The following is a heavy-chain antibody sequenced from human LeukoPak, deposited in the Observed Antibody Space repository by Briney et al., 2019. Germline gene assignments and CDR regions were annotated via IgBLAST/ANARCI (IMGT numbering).Heavy chain of an antibody. Sequence: GSAVKVSCKASGGTFSSSAISWVRQAPGQGLEWMGGIIPIFGTANYAQKFQGRVTVTADESTSTAYMELSSLRSEDTAVYYCARGAPDILTGWPPGFDYWGQGTLVTVSS. D-gene: IGHD3-9*01. CDR2: IIPIFGTA. CDR1: GGTFSSSA. J-gene: IGHJ4*02. V-gene: IGHV1-69*01. CDR3: ARGAPDILTGWPPGFDY.